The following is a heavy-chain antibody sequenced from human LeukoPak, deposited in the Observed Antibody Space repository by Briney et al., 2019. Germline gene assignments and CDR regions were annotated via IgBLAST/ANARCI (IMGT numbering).Heavy chain of an antibody. Sequence: PSETLSLTCTVSGGSISSYYWGWMRQPPGKGLEWIGHIYYSGNTNYNPSLMSRLTISADTSKNQFSLKMSSVTAADTAVYFCASLRIEMWPRVDYWGQGTLVTVSS. CDR2: IYYSGNT. CDR3: ASLRIEMWPRVDY. V-gene: IGHV4-59*01. CDR1: GGSISSYY. J-gene: IGHJ4*02. D-gene: IGHD5-24*01.